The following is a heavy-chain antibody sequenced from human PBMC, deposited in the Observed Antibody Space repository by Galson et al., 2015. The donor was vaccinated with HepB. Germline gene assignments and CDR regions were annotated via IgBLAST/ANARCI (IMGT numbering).Heavy chain of an antibody. V-gene: IGHV1-3*01. Sequence: SVKVPCKASGYTFTSYAMHWVRQAPGQRLEWMGWINAGNGNTKYSQKFQGRFTISRDNAKNSLYLQMNSLRAEDTAVYYCAREVSGLGATGLFDYWGQGTLVTVSS. CDR1: GYTFTSYA. CDR2: INAGNGNT. J-gene: IGHJ4*02. CDR3: AREVSGLGATGLFDY. D-gene: IGHD1-26*01.